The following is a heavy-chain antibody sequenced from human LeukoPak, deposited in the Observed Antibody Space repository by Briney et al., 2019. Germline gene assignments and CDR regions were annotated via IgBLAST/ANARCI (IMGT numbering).Heavy chain of an antibody. CDR3: ARDGLTGDRIDY. CDR2: INHSGST. V-gene: IGHV4-34*01. D-gene: IGHD7-27*01. Sequence: SETLSLTCAVYGVSFSGYYWSWIRQPPGKGLEWIGEINHSGSTNYNPSLKSRVTTSVDTSKNQFSLKLSSVTAADTAVYYCARDGLTGDRIDYWGQGTLVTVSS. J-gene: IGHJ4*02. CDR1: GVSFSGYY.